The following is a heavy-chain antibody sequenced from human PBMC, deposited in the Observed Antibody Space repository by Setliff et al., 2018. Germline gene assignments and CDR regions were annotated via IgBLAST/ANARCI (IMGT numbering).Heavy chain of an antibody. CDR3: AGAGVGYGDLYYFDC. J-gene: IGHJ4*02. V-gene: IGHV3-9*01. Sequence: PGGSLSLSCAASGFTFDDYAMHWVRQAPGKGLEWVSGISWNSGSIGYADSVKGRFTISRDNANNSLYREMISLRTEDTAFYYCAGAGVGYGDLYYFDCWGQGTLVTVSS. D-gene: IGHD4-17*01. CDR2: ISWNSGSI. CDR1: GFTFDDYA.